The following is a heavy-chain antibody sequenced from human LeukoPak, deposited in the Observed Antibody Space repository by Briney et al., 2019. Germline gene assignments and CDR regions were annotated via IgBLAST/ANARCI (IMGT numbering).Heavy chain of an antibody. J-gene: IGHJ6*03. CDR2: ISSSSSTI. CDR1: GFTFSSYS. V-gene: IGHV3-48*04. CDR3: ARENYYYYYMDV. Sequence: PGGSLRLSCAASGFTFSSYSMNWVRQAPGKGLEWVSYISSSSSTIYYADSVKGRFTISRDNAKNSLYLQMNSLRAEDTAVYYCARENYYYYYMDVWGKGTTVTVSS.